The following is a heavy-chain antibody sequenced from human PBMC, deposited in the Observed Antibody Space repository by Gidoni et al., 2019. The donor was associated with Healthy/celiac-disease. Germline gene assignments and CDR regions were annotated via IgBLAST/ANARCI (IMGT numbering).Heavy chain of an antibody. D-gene: IGHD3-16*01. V-gene: IGHV4-39*07. CDR3: ARVGIGGGD. CDR1: GGSISSSSYY. CDR2: IYYSGST. J-gene: IGHJ4*02. Sequence: QLQLQESGPGLVKPSETLYLTCTVSGGSISSSSYYWGWIRQPPGKGLEWIGSIYYSGSTYYNTSLKSRVTISVDTSKNQFSLKLSSVTAADTAVYYCARVGIGGGDWGQGTLVTVSS.